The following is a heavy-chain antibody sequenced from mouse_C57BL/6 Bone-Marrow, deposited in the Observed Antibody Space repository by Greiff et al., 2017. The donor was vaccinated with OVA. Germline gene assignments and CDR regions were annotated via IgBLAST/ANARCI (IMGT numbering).Heavy chain of an antibody. Sequence: VQLKQSGPELVKPGASVKIPCKASGYTFTDYNMDWVKQSHGKSLEWIGDINPNNGGTIYNQKFKGKATLTVDKSSSTAYMELRSLTSEDTAVYYCARPHYGSSYYFDYWGQGTTLTVSS. CDR3: ARPHYGSSYYFDY. CDR1: GYTFTDYN. J-gene: IGHJ2*01. V-gene: IGHV1-18*01. CDR2: INPNNGGT. D-gene: IGHD1-1*01.